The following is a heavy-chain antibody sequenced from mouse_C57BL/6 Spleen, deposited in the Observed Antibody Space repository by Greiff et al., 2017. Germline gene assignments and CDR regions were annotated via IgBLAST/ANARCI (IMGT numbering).Heavy chain of an antibody. CDR1: GYTFTEST. V-gene: IGHV1-62-2*01. D-gene: IGHD1-1*01. Sequence: VQLQQSGAELVKPGSSVKLSCKASGYTFTESTIHWVKQRSGQGLEWIGWFYPGCGSIKYNEQFKDKDTLTADKSSSTGYMELSRLTSEDSAVSVYARDEETYCGSSYAMDDWGQGTSGTVSS. CDR3: ARDEETYCGSSYAMDD. J-gene: IGHJ4*01. CDR2: FYPGCGSI.